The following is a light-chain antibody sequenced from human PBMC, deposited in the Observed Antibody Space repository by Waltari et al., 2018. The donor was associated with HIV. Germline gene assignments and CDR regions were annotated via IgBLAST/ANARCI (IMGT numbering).Light chain of an antibody. V-gene: IGLV3-1*01. CDR2: QDT. CDR3: QAWDSSAAVV. Sequence: SYDLIQPPSVSMSPGQTASIPCSGDTLETNYVCWYQQKPGQSPVLLIYQDTKRPSGIPERFSGSNSGNTATLTISGTQAMDEADYYCQAWDSSAAVVFGGGTKLTVL. CDR1: TLETNY. J-gene: IGLJ2*01.